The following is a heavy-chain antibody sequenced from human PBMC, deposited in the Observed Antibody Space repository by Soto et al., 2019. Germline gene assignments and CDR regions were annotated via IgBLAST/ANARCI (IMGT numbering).Heavy chain of an antibody. CDR2: IYYTGTT. V-gene: IGHV4-31*03. J-gene: IGHJ5*01. Sequence: SETLSLTCIVSGGSISSGGHYWNWIRQHQGKGLEWIGYIYYTGTTFYNPSLKSRVSMSVDTSQNHFSLRLSSVTAADTAVYYCARGDQVSGEYDSWGQGALVTVSS. CDR1: GGSISSGGHY. D-gene: IGHD4-17*01. CDR3: ARGDQVSGEYDS.